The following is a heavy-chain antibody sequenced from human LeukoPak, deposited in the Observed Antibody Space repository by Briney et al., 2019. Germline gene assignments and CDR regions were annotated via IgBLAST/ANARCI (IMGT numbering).Heavy chain of an antibody. Sequence: PGGSLRLSCAASGFTFSSYAMSWVRQAPGKGLEWVSAISGSGGRTYYADSVKGRFTISRDNSKNTLYLQMNSLRAEDTAVYYCAKDPGGIAVAGTAIDYWGQRTLVTVSS. D-gene: IGHD6-19*01. J-gene: IGHJ4*02. CDR1: GFTFSSYA. CDR3: AKDPGGIAVAGTAIDY. CDR2: ISGSGGRT. V-gene: IGHV3-23*01.